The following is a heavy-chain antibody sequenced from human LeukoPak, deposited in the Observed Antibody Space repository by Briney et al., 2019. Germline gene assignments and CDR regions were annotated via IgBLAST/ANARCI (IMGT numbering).Heavy chain of an antibody. V-gene: IGHV4-4*02. D-gene: IGHD2-2*01. CDR2: IFHSGST. CDR1: GGSIGASVNSSNW. J-gene: IGHJ4*02. CDR3: ARAPRAYCSTTGSCFQDY. Sequence: ASETLSLTCAVSGGSIGASVNSSNWWSWVRQPPGKGLEWIGEIFHSGSTNYNPSLKSRVTMSVDKSKNQFSLNLTSVTAADTAVYFCARAPRAYCSTTGSCFQDYWGQGTLVTVSS.